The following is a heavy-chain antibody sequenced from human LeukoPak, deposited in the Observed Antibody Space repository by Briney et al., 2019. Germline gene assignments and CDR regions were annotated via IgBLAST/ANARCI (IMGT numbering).Heavy chain of an antibody. CDR2: ISSSSSYI. J-gene: IGHJ5*02. Sequence: KAGGSLRLSCAASGFTFSNAWMSWVRQAPGRGLEWVSSISSSSSYIYYADSVKGRFTISRDNAKNSLYLQMNSLRAEDTAVYYCARDTDNQLLLGTHWFDPWGQGTLVTVSS. D-gene: IGHD2-2*01. CDR1: GFTFSNAW. CDR3: ARDTDNQLLLGTHWFDP. V-gene: IGHV3-21*01.